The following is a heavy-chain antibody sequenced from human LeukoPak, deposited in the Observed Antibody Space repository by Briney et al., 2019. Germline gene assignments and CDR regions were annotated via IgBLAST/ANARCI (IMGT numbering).Heavy chain of an antibody. D-gene: IGHD2-15*01. CDR1: GYTLTELS. Sequence: ASVKVSFKVSGYTLTELSMHWVRQAPGKGLEWMGGFDPEDGETIYAQKFQGRVTMTEDTSTDTAYMGLSSLRSEDTAVYYCATGILVVADYGMDVWGQGTTVTVSS. CDR3: ATGILVVADYGMDV. V-gene: IGHV1-24*01. J-gene: IGHJ6*02. CDR2: FDPEDGET.